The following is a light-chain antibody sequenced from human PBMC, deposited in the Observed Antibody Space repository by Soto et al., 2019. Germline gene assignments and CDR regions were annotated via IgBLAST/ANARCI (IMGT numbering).Light chain of an antibody. V-gene: IGKV3-20*01. J-gene: IGKJ5*01. CDR2: DTS. Sequence: IVLTQSPGTLSLSPGERATLSCRTSQSVSNTYVAWYQQKPGQAPRLLIYDTSSRVTGIPDRFSGSGSGTEFTLTISSLQSEDFAVYYCQQYNNWPPITFGQGTRLEIK. CDR3: QQYNNWPPIT. CDR1: QSVSNTY.